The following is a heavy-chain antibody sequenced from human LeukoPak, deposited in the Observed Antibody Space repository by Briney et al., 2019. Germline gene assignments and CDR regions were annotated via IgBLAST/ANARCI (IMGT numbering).Heavy chain of an antibody. CDR1: GFTFNAFG. D-gene: IGHD3-3*01. CDR3: ARDLSGCYTYDY. J-gene: IGHJ4*02. Sequence: GGSLRLSCAASGFTFNAFGMNWVRQAPGKGPEWVTFISHDGRIQSYTDSVRGRFTISRDNSKNTLSLQMSSLRAEDTAVYYCARDLSGCYTYDYWGQGTLVTVSS. CDR2: ISHDGRIQ. V-gene: IGHV3-30*03.